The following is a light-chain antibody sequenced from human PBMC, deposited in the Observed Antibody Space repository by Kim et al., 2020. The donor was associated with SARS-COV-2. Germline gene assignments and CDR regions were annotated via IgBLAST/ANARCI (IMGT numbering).Light chain of an antibody. CDR2: AAS. Sequence: DTVLTQSPATLFLSPGERATLSCRASRSVGSHLGWYQQRPGQAPRLLIFAASNRATGVPARLSGSGSGTDFTLPTTSLEPEDSAVYYCQQRDKWPPITFGQGTRLDIK. CDR3: QQRDKWPPIT. CDR1: RSVGSH. J-gene: IGKJ5*01. V-gene: IGKV3-11*01.